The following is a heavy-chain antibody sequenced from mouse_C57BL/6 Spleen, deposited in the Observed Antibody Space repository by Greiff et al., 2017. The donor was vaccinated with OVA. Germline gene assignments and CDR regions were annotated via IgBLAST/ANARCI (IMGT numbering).Heavy chain of an antibody. V-gene: IGHV1-64*01. Sequence: QVQLQQPGAELVKPGASVKLSCKASGYTFTSYWMHWVKQRPGQGLEWIGMIHPNSGSTNYNEKFKSKATLTVDKSSSPAYMQLSSLTSEDSAVYYCAREDSSLYWYFDVWGTGTTVTVSS. CDR1: GYTFTSYW. J-gene: IGHJ1*03. CDR2: IHPNSGST. CDR3: AREDSSLYWYFDV.